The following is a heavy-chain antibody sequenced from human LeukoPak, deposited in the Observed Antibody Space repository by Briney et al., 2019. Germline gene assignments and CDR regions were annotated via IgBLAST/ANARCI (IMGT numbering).Heavy chain of an antibody. CDR3: ARVSGDYSMPFDY. CDR2: MNPNSGNT. V-gene: IGHV1-8*01. CDR1: GYTFTSYD. D-gene: IGHD2/OR15-2a*01. Sequence: ASVKVSCKASGYTFTSYDINWVRQATGQGLEWMGWMNPNSGNTGYAQKFQGRVTMTRDMSPSTVYMELSSLRSEDTAVYYCARVSGDYSMPFDYWGQGTLVTVSS. J-gene: IGHJ4*02.